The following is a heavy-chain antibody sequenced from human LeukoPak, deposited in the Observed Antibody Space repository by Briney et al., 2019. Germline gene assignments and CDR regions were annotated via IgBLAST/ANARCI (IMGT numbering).Heavy chain of an antibody. V-gene: IGHV4-59*01. J-gene: IGHJ4*02. D-gene: IGHD5-12*01. CDR2: FYNSGST. CDR1: GDSISSYY. CDR3: ARANSGYDPFDY. Sequence: PSETLSLTCTVPGDSISSYYWSWIRQPPGKGLEWIGHFYNSGSTNYNPSLKSRVAISADTSKNQFSLKLSSVTAADTAVYFCARANSGYDPFDYWGQGTLVTVSS.